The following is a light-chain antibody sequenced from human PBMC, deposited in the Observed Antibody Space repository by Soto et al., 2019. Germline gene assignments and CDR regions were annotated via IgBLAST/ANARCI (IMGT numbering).Light chain of an antibody. CDR3: QQSYSTTWT. Sequence: DIQMTQSPSSLSASAVDRVTITCGASQGISTYLNWYLQKPGKAPKLLIYAASSLQSGVPSRFSGSGSETDFTLTISSLQPEDFATYSCQQSYSTTWTFGQGTMVDI. V-gene: IGKV1-39*01. CDR2: AAS. J-gene: IGKJ1*01. CDR1: QGISTY.